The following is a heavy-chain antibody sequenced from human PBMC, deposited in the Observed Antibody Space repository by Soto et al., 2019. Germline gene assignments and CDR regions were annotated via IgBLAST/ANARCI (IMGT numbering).Heavy chain of an antibody. CDR3: ATRITVFGLLIPQFDP. D-gene: IGHD3-3*01. CDR2: INHTGGT. Sequence: SETLSVTCAVYGGSVNGYYWNWIRQPPGKGLEWIGEINHTGGTHYNPSLKSRVTMSVDTSKNQFSLRLSSVTAADTAIYYCATRITVFGLLIPQFDPWGQVPKVTLSP. J-gene: IGHJ5*02. V-gene: IGHV4-34*01. CDR1: GGSVNGYY.